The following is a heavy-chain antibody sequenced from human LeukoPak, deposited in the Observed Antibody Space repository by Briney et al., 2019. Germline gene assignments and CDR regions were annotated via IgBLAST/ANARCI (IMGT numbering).Heavy chain of an antibody. CDR1: GFTFSSYS. CDR2: ISSSSSYI. J-gene: IGHJ4*02. V-gene: IGHV3-21*01. D-gene: IGHD3-22*01. Sequence: GGSLRLSCAASGFTFSSYSMNWVRQAPGKGLEWVSSISSSSSYIYYADSVKGRFTISRDNAKNSLYLQMNSLRAEDTAVYYCARLYYDSSGYPLGGNYWGQGTLVTVSS. CDR3: ARLYYDSSGYPLGGNY.